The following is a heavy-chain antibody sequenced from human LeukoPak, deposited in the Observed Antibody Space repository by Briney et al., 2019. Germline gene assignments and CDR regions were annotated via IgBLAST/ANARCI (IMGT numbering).Heavy chain of an antibody. Sequence: SETLSLTCTVSGGSISSGDYYWSWIRQPPGKGLEWIGYIYYSGSTYYNPSLKSRVTISVDTSKNQFSLKLSSVTAADTAVYYCASRSRITMVRAFKGTYFDYWGQGTLVTVSS. V-gene: IGHV4-30-4*01. CDR1: GGSISSGDYY. J-gene: IGHJ4*02. CDR2: IYYSGST. CDR3: ASRSRITMVRAFKGTYFDY. D-gene: IGHD3-10*01.